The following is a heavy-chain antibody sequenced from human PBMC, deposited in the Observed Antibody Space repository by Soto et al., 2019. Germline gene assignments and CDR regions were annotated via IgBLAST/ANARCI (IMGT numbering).Heavy chain of an antibody. J-gene: IGHJ4*02. CDR1: GGTFSSYA. Sequence: QVQLVQSGAEVKKPGSSVKFSCKASGGTFSSYAISWVRQAPGQGLEWMGGIIPIFGTANYAQKFQGRVTITADKSTSTTYMELSSLRSEDTAVYYCAIMLGSFTGRATDYWGQGTLVTVSS. CDR2: IIPIFGTA. V-gene: IGHV1-69*06. CDR3: AIMLGSFTGRATDY. D-gene: IGHD2-15*01.